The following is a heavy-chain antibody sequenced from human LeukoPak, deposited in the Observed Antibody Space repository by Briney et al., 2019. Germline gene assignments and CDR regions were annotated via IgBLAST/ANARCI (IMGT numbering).Heavy chain of an antibody. CDR1: EFTVSSNY. CDR3: ARHSSGWSNWFAP. J-gene: IGHJ5*02. V-gene: IGHV3-53*01. D-gene: IGHD6-19*01. CDR2: IYSGGST. Sequence: GGSLRLSCAASEFTVSSNYMSWVRQAPGKGLEWVSVIYSGGSTYYADSVKGRFTISRDNSKNTLYLQMNSLRAEDTAVYYCARHSSGWSNWFAPWGQGTLVTVSS.